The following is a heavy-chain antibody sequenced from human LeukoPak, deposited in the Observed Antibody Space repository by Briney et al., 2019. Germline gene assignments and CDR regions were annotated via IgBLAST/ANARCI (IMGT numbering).Heavy chain of an antibody. CDR1: ALRFSSFA. CDR2: IHGSGETT. V-gene: IGHV3-23*01. Sequence: GGSLRLSCAASALRFSSFAMTWVRQVPGKGLEWVSGIHGSGETTYYADSVRGRFTISRDNSREMLYLQMNSLRVEDTAVYYCAKDPNGDYVGAFDSWGQGTMVTVSS. J-gene: IGHJ3*02. D-gene: IGHD4-17*01. CDR3: AKDPNGDYVGAFDS.